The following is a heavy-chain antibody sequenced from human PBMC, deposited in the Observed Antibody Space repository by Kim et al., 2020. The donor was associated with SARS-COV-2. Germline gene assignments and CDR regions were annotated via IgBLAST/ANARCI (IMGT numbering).Heavy chain of an antibody. J-gene: IGHJ4*02. CDR1: GYTFTGYY. CDR3: ARGHYYDILTGYFLLDY. D-gene: IGHD3-9*01. Sequence: ASVKVSCKASGYTFTGYYMHWVRQAPGQGLEWMGRINPNSGGTNYAQKFQGRVTMTRDTSISTAYMELSRLRSDDTAVYYCARGHYYDILTGYFLLDYWGQGTLVTVSS. CDR2: INPNSGGT. V-gene: IGHV1-2*06.